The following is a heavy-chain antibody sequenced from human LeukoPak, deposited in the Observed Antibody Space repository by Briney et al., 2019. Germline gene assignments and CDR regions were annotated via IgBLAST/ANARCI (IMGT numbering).Heavy chain of an antibody. CDR2: ISSSSSYI. J-gene: IGHJ4*02. D-gene: IGHD2-2*01. Sequence: GGSLRLSCVASGFAFSSYSMNWVRQAPGKGLEWVSSISSSSSYIYYADSVKGRFTISRDNAKNSLYLQMNSLRAEDTAVYYCARGDRDLYCSSTSCYPVLGGQGTLVTVSS. CDR3: ARGDRDLYCSSTSCYPVL. CDR1: GFAFSSYS. V-gene: IGHV3-21*01.